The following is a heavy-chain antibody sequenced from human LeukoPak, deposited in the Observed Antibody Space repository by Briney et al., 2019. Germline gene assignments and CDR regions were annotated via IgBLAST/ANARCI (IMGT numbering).Heavy chain of an antibody. CDR3: AVSSGWYKIDF. CDR2: IYTSGST. V-gene: IGHV4-61*02. CDR1: GGSISSGSYY. Sequence: NSSQTLSLTCTVSGGSISSGSYYWSWIRQPAGKGLEWIGRIYTSGSTNYNPSLKSRVTISVDKSRNQFSLKLSSVTAADTAVYYCAVSSGWYKIDFWGQGTLVTVSS. D-gene: IGHD6-19*01. J-gene: IGHJ4*02.